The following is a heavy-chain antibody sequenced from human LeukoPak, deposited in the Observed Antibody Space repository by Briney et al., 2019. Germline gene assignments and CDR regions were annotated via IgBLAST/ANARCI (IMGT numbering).Heavy chain of an antibody. CDR3: ARADDYGSYHNFAY. CDR1: GFTFSDHY. J-gene: IGHJ4*02. D-gene: IGHD3-10*01. V-gene: IGHV3-72*01. Sequence: PGGSLRLSCAVSGFTFSDHYMDWVRQAPGKGLEWVGRTRNKAKSYTTEYAASVKGRFTISRDDSVNSLYLQMNSLKTEDTAVYYCARADDYGSYHNFAYWGQGTLVTVSS. CDR2: TRNKAKSYTT.